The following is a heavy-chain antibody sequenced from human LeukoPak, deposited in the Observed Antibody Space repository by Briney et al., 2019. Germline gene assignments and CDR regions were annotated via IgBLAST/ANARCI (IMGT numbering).Heavy chain of an antibody. CDR3: ARGDDFWSGYYPPFDY. D-gene: IGHD3-3*01. Sequence: GGSLRLSCAASGFTFSSYSMNWVRQAPGKGLEWVSSISSSSSYIYYADSVKGRFTISRDNAENSLYLQMNSLRAEDTAVYYCARGDDFWSGYYPPFDYWGQGTLVTVSS. V-gene: IGHV3-21*01. CDR1: GFTFSSYS. CDR2: ISSSSSYI. J-gene: IGHJ4*02.